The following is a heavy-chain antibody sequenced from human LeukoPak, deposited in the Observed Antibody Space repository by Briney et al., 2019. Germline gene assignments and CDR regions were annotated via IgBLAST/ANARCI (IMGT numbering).Heavy chain of an antibody. CDR3: ARVPQRYYDSSGYYYFDQLNTYYFDY. CDR1: GYSISSGYY. D-gene: IGHD3-22*01. Sequence: PSETLSLTCTVSGYSISSGYYWGWIRQPPGKGLEWIGSIYHSGSTYYNPSLKSRVTISVDTSKNQFSLKLSSVTAADTAVYYCARVPQRYYDSSGYYYFDQLNTYYFDYWGQGTLVSVSS. CDR2: IYHSGST. V-gene: IGHV4-38-2*02. J-gene: IGHJ4*02.